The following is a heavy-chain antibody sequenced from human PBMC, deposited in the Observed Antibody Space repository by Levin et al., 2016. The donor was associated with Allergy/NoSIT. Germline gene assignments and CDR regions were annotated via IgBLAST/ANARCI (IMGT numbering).Heavy chain of an antibody. CDR2: ISRDGRTT. CDR3: EKAGGY. Sequence: GESLKISCETSGFTFSDSGMHWFRQPPGKGPESVSRISRDGRTTDYAGSVTGRFTISRDNAKNMLYLQMSNLRVEDTAVYYCEKAGGYWGRGTLVTVSS. J-gene: IGHJ4*02. V-gene: IGHV3-74*01. CDR1: GFTFSDSG.